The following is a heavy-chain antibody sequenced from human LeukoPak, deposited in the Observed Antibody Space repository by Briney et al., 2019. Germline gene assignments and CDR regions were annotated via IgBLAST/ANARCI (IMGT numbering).Heavy chain of an antibody. J-gene: IGHJ4*02. CDR2: IYYSGST. V-gene: IGHV4-59*01. D-gene: IGHD1-26*01. CDR1: GGSISSYY. Sequence: SETLSLTCTVSGGSISSYYWSWIRQPPGKGLEWIGYIYYSGSTNYNPSLKSRVTISVDTSKNQFSLKLSSVTAADTAVYYCASRSGSYLFFDYRGQGTLVTVSS. CDR3: ASRSGSYLFFDY.